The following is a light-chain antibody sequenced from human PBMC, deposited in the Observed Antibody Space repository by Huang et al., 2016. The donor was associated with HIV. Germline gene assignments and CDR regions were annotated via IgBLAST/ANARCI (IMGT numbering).Light chain of an antibody. V-gene: IGKV3-15*01. CDR2: GSS. CDR3: QQYNDWPT. CDR1: DRVSNN. J-gene: IGKJ1*01. Sequence: ETVMPQSPATLSVSPGERATHFCRASDRVSNNLAWSQQKPGQSPRLLIYGSSTRTTNIPARFSGSGCGTEFTLTISSLQSEYFAVYYCQQYNDWPTFGQGTKVDFK.